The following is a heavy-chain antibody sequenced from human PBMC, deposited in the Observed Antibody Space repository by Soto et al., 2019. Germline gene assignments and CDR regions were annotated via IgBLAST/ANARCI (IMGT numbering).Heavy chain of an antibody. CDR2: INPSGGST. CDR3: ASSNSGSYYYLAFDI. CDR1: GYTFTSYY. Sequence: GASVKVSCKASGYTFTSYYMHWVRQAPGQGLEWMGIINPSGGSTSYAQKFQGRVTMTRDTSTSTVYMELSSLRSEDTAVYYCASSNSGSYYYLAFDIWGQGTMVTVSS. V-gene: IGHV1-46*01. D-gene: IGHD1-26*01. J-gene: IGHJ3*02.